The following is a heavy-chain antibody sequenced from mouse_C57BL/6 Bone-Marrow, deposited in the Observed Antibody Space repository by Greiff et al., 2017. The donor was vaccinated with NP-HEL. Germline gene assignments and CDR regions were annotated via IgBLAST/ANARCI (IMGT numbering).Heavy chain of an antibody. CDR1: GFTFSDYG. J-gene: IGHJ1*03. CDR2: ISNLAYSI. Sequence: EVKVVESGGGLVQPGGSLKLSCAASGFTFSDYGMAWVRQAPRKGPEWVAFISNLAYSIYYADTVTGRFTISRENAKNTLYLEMSSLRSEDTAMYYCARQGHYYGTWYFDVWGTGTTVTVSS. CDR3: ARQGHYYGTWYFDV. D-gene: IGHD1-2*01. V-gene: IGHV5-15*01.